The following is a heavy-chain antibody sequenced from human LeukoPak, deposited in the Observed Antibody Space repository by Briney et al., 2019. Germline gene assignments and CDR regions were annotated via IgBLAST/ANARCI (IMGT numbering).Heavy chain of an antibody. CDR2: IYYSGST. D-gene: IGHD1-26*01. V-gene: IGHV4-59*08. J-gene: IGHJ4*02. Sequence: SETLSLTCTVSGSSISSYYWSWIRQPPGKGLEWIGYIYYSGSTNYNPSLKSRVTISVDTSKNQFSLKLSSVTAADTAVYYCAAQSSGYLGYWGQGTLVTVSS. CDR1: GSSISSYY. CDR3: AAQSSGYLGY.